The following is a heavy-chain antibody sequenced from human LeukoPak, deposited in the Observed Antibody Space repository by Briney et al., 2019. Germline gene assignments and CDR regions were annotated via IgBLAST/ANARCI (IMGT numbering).Heavy chain of an antibody. CDR3: SRGLSTYASSLGY. Sequence: PGGSLRLSCAASGFTFSNYWMHWVRQAPGKGLVWVSRINSDGSSTNYADSVKGRFTISRDNAKNTLYLQMNSLRVEDTAVYYCSRGLSTYASSLGYWGQGTLVAVSS. CDR2: INSDGSST. D-gene: IGHD6-6*01. J-gene: IGHJ4*02. V-gene: IGHV3-74*01. CDR1: GFTFSNYW.